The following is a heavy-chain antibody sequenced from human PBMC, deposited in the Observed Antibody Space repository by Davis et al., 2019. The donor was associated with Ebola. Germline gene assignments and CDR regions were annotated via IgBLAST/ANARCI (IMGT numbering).Heavy chain of an antibody. CDR2: ISSVGDTK. D-gene: IGHD1-14*01. Sequence: PGGLLRSPFPPLGPTPSKHAVHWARQPPGKGLEWVPVISSVGDTKYYADSVNGRFTTSRDNSKNTVSLLMDSLSFDDATVYYCARAFLHENLDYWGQGALVSVSS. CDR1: GPTPSKHA. CDR3: ARAFLHENLDY. V-gene: IGHV3-30-3*01. J-gene: IGHJ4*02.